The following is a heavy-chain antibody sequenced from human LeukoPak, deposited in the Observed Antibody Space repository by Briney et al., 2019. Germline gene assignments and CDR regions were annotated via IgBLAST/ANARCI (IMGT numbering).Heavy chain of an antibody. CDR2: INPNSGGT. D-gene: IGHD6-19*01. V-gene: IGHV1-2*02. CDR1: GYTFTGYY. J-gene: IGHJ5*02. CDR3: ARGGSGYSSGYPHWFDP. Sequence: PWASVKVSCKASGYTFTGYYIHWMRQAPGQGLEWMGWINPNSGGTNYAQKLQGRVTMTTDTSTSTAYMELRSLRSDDTAVYYCARGGSGYSSGYPHWFDPWGQGTLVTVSS.